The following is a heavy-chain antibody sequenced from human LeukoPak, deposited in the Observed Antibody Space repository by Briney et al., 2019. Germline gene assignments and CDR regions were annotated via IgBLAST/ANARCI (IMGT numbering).Heavy chain of an antibody. CDR3: ARELHSGYSSGWPFDY. Sequence: ASVKVPCKASGYTFRNYGISWMRQAPGQGLEWMGWISAYSGNTNYAQKFQGRVTMTTDTSTSTAYMEVRRLTSDDTAVFYCARELHSGYSSGWPFDYWGQGTLVTVSP. CDR2: ISAYSGNT. V-gene: IGHV1-18*01. CDR1: GYTFRNYG. J-gene: IGHJ4*02. D-gene: IGHD6-19*01.